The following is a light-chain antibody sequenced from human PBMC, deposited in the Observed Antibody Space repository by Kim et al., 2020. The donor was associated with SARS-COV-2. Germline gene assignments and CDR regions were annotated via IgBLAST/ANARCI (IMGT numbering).Light chain of an antibody. V-gene: IGLV2-14*03. CDR2: DVT. CDR1: SSDVGGYKY. Sequence: QSALTQPASVSGLPGQAITISCTGTSSDVGGYKYVSRYQQHPGKAPKLIIYDVTHRPSGISNRFSGFKSGNTAYLTISGLQAEDEADYYCNSFTSSRTVIFGGGTQLTVL. CDR3: NSFTSSRTVI. J-gene: IGLJ2*01.